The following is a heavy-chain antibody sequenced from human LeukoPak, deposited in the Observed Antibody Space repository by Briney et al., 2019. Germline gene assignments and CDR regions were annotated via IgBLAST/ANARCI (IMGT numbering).Heavy chain of an antibody. CDR2: ISGRGAYT. CDR3: AKYFASGSYYKLPH. J-gene: IGHJ1*01. CDR1: GFTFSSYA. Sequence: GGSLRLSCAAYGFTFSSYAMSWVRQAPGKGLEWVSTISGRGAYTYYADSVKGRFTISRDNSKNTLYLQMNSLRAEDTAVYYCAKYFASGSYYKLPHWGQGTLVTVSS. D-gene: IGHD3-10*01. V-gene: IGHV3-23*01.